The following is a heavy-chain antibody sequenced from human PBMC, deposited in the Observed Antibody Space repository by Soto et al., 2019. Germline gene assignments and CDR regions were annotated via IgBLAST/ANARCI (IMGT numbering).Heavy chain of an antibody. CDR3: AHRRWGGYGPNFDC. CDR1: GFSLSTSGVG. D-gene: IGHD5-12*01. V-gene: IGHV2-5*02. CDR2: IYWDDDK. Sequence: QITLKESGPTLVKPTQTLTLTCTFSGFSLSTSGVGVGWIRQPPGKALEWLALIYWDDDKRYSTSLKSRLTISKDTSKNQVVLTMTNMDPVGSATYYCAHRRWGGYGPNFDCWGQGTLVTVSS. J-gene: IGHJ4*02.